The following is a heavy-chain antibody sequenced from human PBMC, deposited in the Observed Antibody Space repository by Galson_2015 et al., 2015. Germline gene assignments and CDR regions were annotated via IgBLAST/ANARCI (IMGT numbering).Heavy chain of an antibody. CDR2: IYWDDNK. D-gene: IGHD2-8*01. Sequence: PALVKPTQTLTLTCTFSGFSISARGVGVGWIRQPPGQALEWLALIYWDDNKRYSPSLKGRLTITKDTSKNQVGLTMTNMDPVDTGTYYCARRIPPGDTGVNWFAPWGQGKLVTVSS. V-gene: IGHV2-5*02. J-gene: IGHJ5*02. CDR1: GFSISARGVG. CDR3: ARRIPPGDTGVNWFAP.